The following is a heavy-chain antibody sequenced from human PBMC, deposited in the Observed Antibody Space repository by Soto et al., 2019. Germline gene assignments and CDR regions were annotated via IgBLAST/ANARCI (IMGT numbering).Heavy chain of an antibody. CDR3: AIGYGHLPGVFDI. CDR1: GYNFTSYA. CDR2: INAGNGNT. D-gene: IGHD5-18*01. Sequence: QVQLVQSGAEVKKPGASVKVSCKASGYNFTSYAMHWVRQAPGQRLEWMGWINAGNGNTKYSQKFQGRVTITRDTSASTAYMELSSLRSEDTPVYYCAIGYGHLPGVFDIWGQGTMVTVSS. V-gene: IGHV1-3*01. J-gene: IGHJ3*02.